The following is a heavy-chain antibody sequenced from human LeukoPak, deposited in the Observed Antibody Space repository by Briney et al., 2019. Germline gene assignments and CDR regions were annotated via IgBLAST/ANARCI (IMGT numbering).Heavy chain of an antibody. CDR1: GFTFSSYA. D-gene: IGHD3-16*02. CDR3: ARDHPHSFIGYVLDV. Sequence: PGRSLRLSCAASGFTFSSYAMHWVSQAPGKGLEWVAVISYDGSNKYYADSVKGRLTISRDNSKNTLYLQMNSLRAEDTAVYYCARDHPHSFIGYVLDVWGQGTTVTVSS. V-gene: IGHV3-30-3*01. J-gene: IGHJ6*02. CDR2: ISYDGSNK.